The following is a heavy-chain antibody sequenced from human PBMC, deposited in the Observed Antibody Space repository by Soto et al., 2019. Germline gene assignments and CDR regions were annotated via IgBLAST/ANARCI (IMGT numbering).Heavy chain of an antibody. J-gene: IGHJ6*02. CDR2: INPNSGGT. D-gene: IGHD2-2*01. Sequence: GASVKVSCKASGYTFTGYYMHWVRQAPGQGLEWMGWINPNSGGTNYAQKFQGRVTMTRDTSISTAYMELSRLRSDDTAVYYCARLSGEYQLPVPNMDVWGQGTTVTVSS. CDR1: GYTFTGYY. CDR3: ARLSGEYQLPVPNMDV. V-gene: IGHV1-2*02.